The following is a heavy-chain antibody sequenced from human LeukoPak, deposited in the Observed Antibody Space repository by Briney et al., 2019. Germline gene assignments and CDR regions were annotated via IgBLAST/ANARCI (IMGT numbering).Heavy chain of an antibody. CDR1: GFTFSSYA. J-gene: IGHJ3*02. V-gene: IGHV3-23*01. CDR3: AKGRGDYDYVWGSYRYPDAFDI. Sequence: GGSLRLSCAASGFTFSSYAMSWVRQAPGKGLEWVLAISGSGGSTYYADSVKGRFTISRDNSKNTLYLQMNSLRAEDTAVYYCAKGRGDYDYVWGSYRYPDAFDIWGQGTMVTVSS. D-gene: IGHD3-16*02. CDR2: ISGSGGST.